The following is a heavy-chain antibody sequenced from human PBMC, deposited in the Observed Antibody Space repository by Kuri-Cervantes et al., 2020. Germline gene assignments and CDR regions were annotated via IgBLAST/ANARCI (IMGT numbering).Heavy chain of an antibody. CDR3: ARVWVWSSGWNY. J-gene: IGHJ4*02. D-gene: IGHD6-19*01. CDR2: ISWNSESV. Sequence: GGSLRLSCAASKFIFDNYAMHWVRQAPGRGLEWVSRISWNSESVDYADSVKGRFTISRDNAKNSLYLQMNSLRAEDTAVYYCARVWVWSSGWNYWGQGTLVTVSS. CDR1: KFIFDNYA. V-gene: IGHV3-9*01.